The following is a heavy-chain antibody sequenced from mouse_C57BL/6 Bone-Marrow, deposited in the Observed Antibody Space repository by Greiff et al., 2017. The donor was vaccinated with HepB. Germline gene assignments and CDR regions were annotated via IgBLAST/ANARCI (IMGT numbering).Heavy chain of an antibody. CDR2: ISNGGGST. J-gene: IGHJ3*01. CDR3: ARHLSSPFAY. CDR1: GFTFSDYY. Sequence: DVQLVESGGGLVQPGGSLKLSCAASGFTFSDYYMYWVRQTPEKRLEWVAYISNGGGSTYYPDTVKGRFTISRDNAKNTLYLQMSRLKSEDTAMYYCARHLSSPFAYWGQGTLVTVSA. V-gene: IGHV5-12*01. D-gene: IGHD1-1*01.